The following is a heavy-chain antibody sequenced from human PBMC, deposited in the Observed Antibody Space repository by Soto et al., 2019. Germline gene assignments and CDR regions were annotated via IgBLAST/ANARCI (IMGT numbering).Heavy chain of an antibody. CDR2: IIPILGIA. D-gene: IGHD2-21*02. CDR3: AREAYCGGDCYPD. CDR1: GGTFSSYT. J-gene: IGHJ4*02. V-gene: IGHV1-69*08. Sequence: QVQLVQSGAEVKKPGSSVKVSCKASGGTFSSYTISWVRQAPGQGLEWMGRIIPILGIANDAQKFQGRVTITADKSTSTAYMELSSLRSEDTAVYYCAREAYCGGDCYPDWGQGTLVTVSS.